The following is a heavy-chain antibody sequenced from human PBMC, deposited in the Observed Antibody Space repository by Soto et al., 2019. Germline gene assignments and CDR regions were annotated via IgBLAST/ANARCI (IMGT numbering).Heavy chain of an antibody. CDR3: ARDGRYYDILTGYYFYYYYGMDV. CDR1: GFTFSRYW. CDR2: IKQDGSEK. J-gene: IGHJ6*02. Sequence: PGGSLRLSCAASGFTFSRYWMSWVRQAPGKGLEWVANIKQDGSEKYYVDSVKGRFTISRDNAKNSLYLQMNSLRAEDTAVYYCARDGRYYDILTGYYFYYYYGMDVWGQGTTVTVSS. D-gene: IGHD3-9*01. V-gene: IGHV3-7*03.